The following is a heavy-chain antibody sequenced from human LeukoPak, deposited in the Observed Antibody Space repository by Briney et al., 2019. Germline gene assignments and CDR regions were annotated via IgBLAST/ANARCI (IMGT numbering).Heavy chain of an antibody. D-gene: IGHD2/OR15-2a*01. J-gene: IGHJ6*02. CDR2: ISSSGDSL. CDR1: GFTFSDYY. V-gene: IGHV3-11*01. Sequence: GGSLRLSCAASGFTFSDYYMTWIRQAPGKGLEWVSFISSSGDSLYYADSVRGRFTISRDNAKNSLFLQMNSLRAEDTAVYYCAREVVIVPDYFYYGLDVWGQGTTVTVSS. CDR3: AREVVIVPDYFYYGLDV.